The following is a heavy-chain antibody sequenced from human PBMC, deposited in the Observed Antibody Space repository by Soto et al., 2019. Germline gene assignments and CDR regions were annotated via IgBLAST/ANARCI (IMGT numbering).Heavy chain of an antibody. CDR1: GFTFSTYA. CDR3: ARSVRAGVNTGIDY. J-gene: IGHJ4*02. Sequence: PGGSMRLSCVVSGFTFSTYAMYWVRQAPGKGLEWVALISFDGSSEYYADSVKGRFTISRDNSKDTLYLQMNSLRAEDTAVLYCARSVRAGVNTGIDYWGQGTLLTVSS. CDR2: ISFDGSSE. D-gene: IGHD3-10*01. V-gene: IGHV3-30*04.